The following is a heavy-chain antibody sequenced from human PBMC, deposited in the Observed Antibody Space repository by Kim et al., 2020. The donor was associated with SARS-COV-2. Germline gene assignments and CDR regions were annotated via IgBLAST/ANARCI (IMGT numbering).Heavy chain of an antibody. Sequence: GGSLRLSCAASEFTFSSYAMSWVRQAPGKGLEWVSAISGSGGSTYYADSVKGRFTISRDNSKNTLYLQIDSLRAEDTAVYYCAKDLSGLAKVNWGQGTLVAVSS. D-gene: IGHD4-17*01. CDR1: EFTFSSYA. CDR2: ISGSGGST. V-gene: IGHV3-23*01. CDR3: AKDLSGLAKVN. J-gene: IGHJ4*02.